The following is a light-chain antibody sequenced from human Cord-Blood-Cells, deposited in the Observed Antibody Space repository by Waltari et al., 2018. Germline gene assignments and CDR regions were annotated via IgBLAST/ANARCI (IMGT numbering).Light chain of an antibody. Sequence: DIQLTQSPSFLSASVVDRVTITCRASQGISSYLAWYPQKPGKAPKLLIYAASPLQRVAPSRCGGSASGKEFTLTISSLQPEDFATYYCQQLNSYPITFGQGTRLEIK. CDR2: AAS. J-gene: IGKJ5*01. V-gene: IGKV1-9*01. CDR3: QQLNSYPIT. CDR1: QGISSY.